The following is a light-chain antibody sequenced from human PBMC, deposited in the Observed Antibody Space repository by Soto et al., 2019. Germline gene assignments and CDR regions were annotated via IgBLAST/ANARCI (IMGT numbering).Light chain of an antibody. Sequence: IVLTQSPATLSLSPGERATLSCRASQSVSISLAWYQQRPGQAPRLLVYEASNGPSGVPARFSGSGSGTDFTLTISSLEPEDFAVYYCQQRYSWPWTFGQGTTVEFK. CDR3: QQRYSWPWT. CDR1: QSVSIS. V-gene: IGKV3-11*01. J-gene: IGKJ1*01. CDR2: EAS.